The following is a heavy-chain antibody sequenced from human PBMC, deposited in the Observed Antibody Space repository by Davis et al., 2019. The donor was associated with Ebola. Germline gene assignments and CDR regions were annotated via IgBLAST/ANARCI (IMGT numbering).Heavy chain of an antibody. CDR2: VGYTGGTT. J-gene: IGHJ4*02. CDR3: VRDLKQWVFGKGFDS. V-gene: IGHV3-64D*06. D-gene: IGHD1-26*01. CDR1: GFTFRTYA. Sequence: PGGSLRLSCSASGFTFRTYAMHWVRQPPGGGPEHAAVVGYTGGTTHYAGSVKGRFTISRDNSKDTLYLQMTGLRPEDTAVYYCVRDLKQWVFGKGFDSWGQGTLVTVSS.